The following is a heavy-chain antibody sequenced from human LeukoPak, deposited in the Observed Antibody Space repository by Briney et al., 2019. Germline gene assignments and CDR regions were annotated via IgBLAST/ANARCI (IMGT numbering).Heavy chain of an antibody. CDR3: ARVLRGSGGDGMDV. J-gene: IGHJ6*02. Sequence: ASVKVSCKASGYTFTSYDINWVRQATGQGLEWMGWMNPNSGNTGYAQKFQGRVTMTRNTSISTAYMELSSLRSEDTAVHYCARVLRGSGGDGMDVWGQGTTVTVSS. CDR1: GYTFTSYD. V-gene: IGHV1-8*01. CDR2: MNPNSGNT. D-gene: IGHD3-10*01.